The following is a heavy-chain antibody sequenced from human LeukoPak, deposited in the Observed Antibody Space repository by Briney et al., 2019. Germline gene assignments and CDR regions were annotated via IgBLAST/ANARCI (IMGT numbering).Heavy chain of an antibody. CDR1: GFTFTSSA. D-gene: IGHD6-19*01. CDR3: AAVAYSSGWYVRAFDI. Sequence: ASVKVSCTSSGFTFTSSALQWVRQARGQRLEWIGWIVVGSGNTNYAQKFQERVTITRDMSTSTAYMELSSLRSEDTAVYYCAAVAYSSGWYVRAFDIWGQGTMVTVSS. J-gene: IGHJ3*02. CDR2: IVVGSGNT. V-gene: IGHV1-58*01.